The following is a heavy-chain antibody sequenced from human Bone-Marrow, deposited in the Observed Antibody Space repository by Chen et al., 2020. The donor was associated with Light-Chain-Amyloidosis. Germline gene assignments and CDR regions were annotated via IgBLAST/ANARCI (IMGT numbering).Heavy chain of an antibody. CDR2: INAGNGNT. CDR3: ASPGTYYYDSSGYYSDYYYGMDV. Sequence: QVQLVQSGAEVKKPGASVKVSCKASGYTFTSYAMHWVRQAPGQRLEWMGWINAGNGNTKYSQKFQGRVTITRDTSASTAYMELSSLRSEDTAVYYCASPGTYYYDSSGYYSDYYYGMDVWGQGTTVTVSS. CDR1: GYTFTSYA. V-gene: IGHV1-3*01. J-gene: IGHJ6*02. D-gene: IGHD3-22*01.